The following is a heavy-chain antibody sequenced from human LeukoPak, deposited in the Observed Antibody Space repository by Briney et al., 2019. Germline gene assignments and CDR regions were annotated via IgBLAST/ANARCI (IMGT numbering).Heavy chain of an antibody. CDR2: IKSKSDGGTI. Sequence: GGSLRLSCTASGFSFTNAWMSWVRQAPGKGLEFVGLIKSKSDGGTIDYAAPVKGRFTLSRDDSKKTLYLQMNSLKTEDTAVYYCTTGGTYYYDTSGYFDYFYYYLDVWGKGTTVTISS. CDR1: GFSFTNAW. D-gene: IGHD3-22*01. V-gene: IGHV3-15*01. CDR3: TTGGTYYYDTSGYFDYFYYYLDV. J-gene: IGHJ6*03.